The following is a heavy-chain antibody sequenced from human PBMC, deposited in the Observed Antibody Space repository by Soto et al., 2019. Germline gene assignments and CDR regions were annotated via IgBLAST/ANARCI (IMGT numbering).Heavy chain of an antibody. CDR3: ARARNRYFDY. J-gene: IGHJ4*02. V-gene: IGHV4-61*01. Sequence: QVHLQESGPGLVRPSESLSLTCNVSGGSMSTGSYFWSWVRQPPGKGLEWIGYVFRSGSINYSPSFKSRVTISIDTSKNEFSLMLMSVTAADTAVYFCARARNRYFDYWGQGALVTVSS. CDR1: GGSMSTGSYF. D-gene: IGHD1-1*01. CDR2: VFRSGSI.